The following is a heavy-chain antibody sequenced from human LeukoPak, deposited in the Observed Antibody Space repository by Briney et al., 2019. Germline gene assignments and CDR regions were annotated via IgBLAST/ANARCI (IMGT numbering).Heavy chain of an antibody. D-gene: IGHD2-2*01. Sequence: KPGGSLRLSCAASGFTFSSYSMNWVRQVPGKGLEWVSSISSSSSYIYYADSVKGRFTISRDNAKNSLYLQMNSLRAEDTAVYYCARDRIVVVPAAHYFDYWGQGTLVTVSS. CDR3: ARDRIVVVPAAHYFDY. V-gene: IGHV3-21*01. CDR1: GFTFSSYS. J-gene: IGHJ4*02. CDR2: ISSSSSYI.